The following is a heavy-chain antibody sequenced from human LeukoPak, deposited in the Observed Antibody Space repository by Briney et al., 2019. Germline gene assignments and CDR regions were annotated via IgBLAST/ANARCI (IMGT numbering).Heavy chain of an antibody. CDR1: GFTFSDFH. J-gene: IGHJ4*02. Sequence: PGGSLRLSCAASGFTFSDFHMNWIRQAPGKGLEWLSYISPGGETIYFAESLKGRFTVSRDSANNSLYLQMNSLTAEDTAVYYCAIGRDIAVAGPGGYFDYWGQGTLVTVSS. CDR3: AIGRDIAVAGPGGYFDY. D-gene: IGHD6-19*01. V-gene: IGHV3-11*01. CDR2: ISPGGETI.